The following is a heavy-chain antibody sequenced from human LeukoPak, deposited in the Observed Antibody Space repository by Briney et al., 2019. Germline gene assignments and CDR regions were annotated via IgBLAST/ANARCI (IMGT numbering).Heavy chain of an antibody. D-gene: IGHD3-3*01. J-gene: IGHJ4*02. CDR2: IYTSGST. CDR1: GGSISSGSYY. CDR3: AREEGDFWSGYYTGYGSSDY. V-gene: IGHV4-61*02. Sequence: SQTLSLTCTVSGGSISSGSYYWSWIRQPAGKGLEWIGRIYTSGSTNYNPSLKSRVTISVDTSKNQFSLKLSSVTAADTAVYYCAREEGDFWSGYYTGYGSSDYWGQGTLVTVSS.